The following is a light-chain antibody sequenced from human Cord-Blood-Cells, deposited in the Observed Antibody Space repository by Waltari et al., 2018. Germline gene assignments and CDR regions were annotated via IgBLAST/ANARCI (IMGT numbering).Light chain of an antibody. CDR3: QSYDSSPWV. V-gene: IGLV6-57*03. Sequence: NFMLTQPHSVSESPGKTVTISCTRSSGSIASNYVQWYQQRPGSAPTTVIYEDNQRPSGFPGRFSGSIDSSANSASLTSSGLKTEDEADYYCQSYDSSPWVFGGGTKLTVL. CDR1: SGSIASNY. J-gene: IGLJ3*02. CDR2: EDN.